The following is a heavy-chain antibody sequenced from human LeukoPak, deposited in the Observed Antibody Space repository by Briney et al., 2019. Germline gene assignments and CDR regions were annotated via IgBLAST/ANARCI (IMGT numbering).Heavy chain of an antibody. Sequence: KTSETLSLTCAVYGGSFSGYYWSWIRQPPGKGLEWIGEINHSGSTNYNPSLKSRVTISVDTSKNQFSLKLSSVTAADTAVYYCARNNKWLLLRNWFDPWGQGTLVTVSS. D-gene: IGHD3-22*01. V-gene: IGHV4-34*01. CDR2: INHSGST. CDR3: ARNNKWLLLRNWFDP. CDR1: GGSFSGYY. J-gene: IGHJ5*02.